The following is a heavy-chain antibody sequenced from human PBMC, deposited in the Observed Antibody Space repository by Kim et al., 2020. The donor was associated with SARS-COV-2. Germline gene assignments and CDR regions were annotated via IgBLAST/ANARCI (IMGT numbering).Heavy chain of an antibody. J-gene: IGHJ5*02. D-gene: IGHD1-26*01. CDR2: IIPIFGTA. Sequence: SVKVSCKASGGTFSSYAISWVRQAPGQGLEWMGGIIPIFGTANYAQKFQGRVTITADESTSTAYMELSSLRSEDTAVYYCARDREGAHGWFDPWGQGTLVTVSS. CDR1: GGTFSSYA. V-gene: IGHV1-69*13. CDR3: ARDREGAHGWFDP.